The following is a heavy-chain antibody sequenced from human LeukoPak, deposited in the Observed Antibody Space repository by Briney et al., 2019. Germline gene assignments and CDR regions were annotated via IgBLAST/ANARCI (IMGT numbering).Heavy chain of an antibody. V-gene: IGHV4-59*08. J-gene: IGHJ1*01. D-gene: IGHD5/OR15-5a*01. Sequence: SETLSLTCSVSGGSISDYYWSWIRLSPGTGLEWIGYMDYSGSAAYNPSLRGRVTISIDTSKKQFSLEVTSVTAADTAVYYCARVSEGYFQHWGQGTLVTVSS. CDR1: GGSISDYY. CDR3: ARVSEGYFQH. CDR2: MDYSGSA.